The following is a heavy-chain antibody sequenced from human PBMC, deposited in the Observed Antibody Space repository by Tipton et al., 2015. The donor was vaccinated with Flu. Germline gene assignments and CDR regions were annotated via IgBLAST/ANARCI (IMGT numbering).Heavy chain of an antibody. CDR1: GFIFNNYYNYA. CDR2: ISASGDIT. CDR3: ARGSGWCAY. J-gene: IGHJ4*02. Sequence: SLRLSCAASGFIFNNYYNYAMNWVRQAPGKGLEWVSFISASGDITYYADSVKGRFTISRDNSRNTLFLQMNSLRAEDTAVYYCARGSGWCAYWGQGTLVTVSS. D-gene: IGHD6-19*01. V-gene: IGHV3-23*01.